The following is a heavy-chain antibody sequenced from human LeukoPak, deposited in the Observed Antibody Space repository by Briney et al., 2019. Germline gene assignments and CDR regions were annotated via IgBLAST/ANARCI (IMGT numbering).Heavy chain of an antibody. CDR2: INHSGST. Sequence: SETLSLTCAVYGASFSGYYWSWLRQPPGKGREWLGEINHSGSTNYNPSLKSRVTISVETSKNQFSLKLRSVTAAATAVYYCGRGSGDSSRYYFDSWGQGTLVTASP. D-gene: IGHD3-22*01. CDR3: GRGSGDSSRYYFDS. CDR1: GASFSGYY. V-gene: IGHV4-34*01. J-gene: IGHJ4*02.